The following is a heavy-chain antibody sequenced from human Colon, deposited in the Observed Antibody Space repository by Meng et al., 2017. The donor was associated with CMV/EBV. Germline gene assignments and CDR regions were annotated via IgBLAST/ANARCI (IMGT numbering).Heavy chain of an antibody. CDR2: IGSDGSIK. D-gene: IGHD4-11*01. CDR3: AREGFSNFDY. V-gene: IGHV3-30*02. Sequence: GESLKISCAASGLTFNGYGLHWVRQAPGKGLEWVAFIGSDGSIKRYSDSAKGRFNISRDNSKNTLWLQMHSLRPEDPALYYCAREGFSNFDYWGLGTLVTVSS. J-gene: IGHJ4*02. CDR1: GLTFNGYG.